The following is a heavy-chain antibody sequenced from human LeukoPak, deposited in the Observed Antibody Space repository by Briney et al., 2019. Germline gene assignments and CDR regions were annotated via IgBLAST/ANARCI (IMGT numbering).Heavy chain of an antibody. CDR1: GGSISSYY. Sequence: SETLSLTCTVSGGSISSYYWSWIREPPGKGLEWIGYIYYSGSTNYNPSLKSRVTISVDTSKNQFSLKLSSVTAADTAVYYCARGGSTGTNLNWVDPWGQGTLVTVSS. V-gene: IGHV4-59*01. CDR3: ARGGSTGTNLNWVDP. J-gene: IGHJ5*02. CDR2: IYYSGST. D-gene: IGHD1-1*01.